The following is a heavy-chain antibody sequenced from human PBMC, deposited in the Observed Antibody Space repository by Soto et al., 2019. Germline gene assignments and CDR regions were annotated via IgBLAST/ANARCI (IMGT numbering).Heavy chain of an antibody. J-gene: IGHJ5*02. CDR1: GGDFRSYA. V-gene: IGHV1-69*01. Sequence: QVQLVQSGAEVKKPGSSVTVSCRASGGDFRSYAVNWVRQAPGQGLEWMGGIIPLFGGPNYAEKFKDRLTISADDSTGTVNMELRGPTSDDTATYYCATITTSSWFKWFDPWGQGTLVTVSS. CDR2: IIPLFGGP. D-gene: IGHD2-2*01. CDR3: ATITTSSWFKWFDP.